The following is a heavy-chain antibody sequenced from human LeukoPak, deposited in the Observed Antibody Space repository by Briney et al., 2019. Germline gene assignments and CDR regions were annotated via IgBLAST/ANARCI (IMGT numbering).Heavy chain of an antibody. J-gene: IGHJ4*02. Sequence: GGSLRLSCAASGFTVSSNYMSWVRQAPGKALEWVSVLYRGTTTYSADSVKGRFTISRDNSKNTLYLQMNSLRAEDTAVYHCARGLDSSGGGYYFDYWGQGTLVTVSS. CDR2: LYRGTTT. CDR1: GFTVSSNY. V-gene: IGHV3-53*01. CDR3: ARGLDSSGGGYYFDY. D-gene: IGHD3-10*01.